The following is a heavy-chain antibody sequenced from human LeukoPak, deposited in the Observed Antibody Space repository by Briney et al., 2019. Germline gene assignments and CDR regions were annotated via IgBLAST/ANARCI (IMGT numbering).Heavy chain of an antibody. CDR3: ARDTTRYFDY. CDR1: GYTFTTYY. CDR2: INPSGGST. D-gene: IGHD1-1*01. J-gene: IGHJ4*02. V-gene: IGHV1-46*01. Sequence: ASVKVSCKASGYTFTTYYMHWVRQAPGQGLEWMGIINPSGGSTIYTQKFQGRVTMTRDTSTSIVYMELSSLRSEDTAVYYCARDTTRYFDYWGQGTLVTVSS.